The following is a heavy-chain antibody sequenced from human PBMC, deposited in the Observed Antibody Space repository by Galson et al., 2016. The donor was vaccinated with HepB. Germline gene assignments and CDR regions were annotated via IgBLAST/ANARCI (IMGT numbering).Heavy chain of an antibody. CDR3: AKDIQRDSSSWYGGIYGMDV. D-gene: IGHD6-13*01. CDR2: ISWDGGST. Sequence: SLRLSCAASGFTFDDYAMHWVRQAPGKGLEWVSLISWDGGSTYYADPVKGRFTISRDNSKNSLYLQMNSLRAEDTALYYCAKDIQRDSSSWYGGIYGMDVWGQGTTVIVSS. CDR1: GFTFDDYA. J-gene: IGHJ6*02. V-gene: IGHV3-43D*03.